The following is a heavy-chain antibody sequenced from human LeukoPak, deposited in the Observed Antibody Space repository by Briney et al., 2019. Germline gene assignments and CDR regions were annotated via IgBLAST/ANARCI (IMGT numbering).Heavy chain of an antibody. D-gene: IGHD3-16*01. CDR2: IYYSGST. CDR3: ARLDPNNYGYVPDY. CDR1: GGSISSYY. J-gene: IGHJ4*02. Sequence: SETLSLTCTVSGGSISSYYWSWIRQPPEKGLEWIGYIYYSGSTNYNPSLKSRVTISVDTSKNQFSLKVGSVTTADTAVYYCARLDPNNYGYVPDYWGRGTLVTVSS. V-gene: IGHV4-59*01.